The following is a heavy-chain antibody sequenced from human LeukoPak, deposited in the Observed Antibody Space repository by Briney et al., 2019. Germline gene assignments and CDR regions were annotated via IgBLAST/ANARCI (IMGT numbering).Heavy chain of an antibody. V-gene: IGHV1-8*01. D-gene: IGHD1-1*01. CDR2: MNPNSGNT. CDR3: AKGVGTTLYYYYYYYMDV. Sequence: ASVKVSCKASGYTFTSYDINRVRQATGQGLEWMGWMNPNSGNTGYAQKFQGRVTMTRNTSISTAYMELSSLRSEDTAVYYCAKGVGTTLYYYYYYYMDVWGKGTTVTVSS. CDR1: GYTFTSYD. J-gene: IGHJ6*03.